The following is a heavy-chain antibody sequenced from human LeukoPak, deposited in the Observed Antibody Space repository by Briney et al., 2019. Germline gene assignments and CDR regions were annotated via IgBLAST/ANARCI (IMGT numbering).Heavy chain of an antibody. Sequence: GGSLRLSCAASGFTFSSYSMNWVRQAPGKGLEWVSSISSSSSYIYYADSVKGRFTISRDNAKNSLYLQMNSLRAEATAVYYCARDKSIGQRLYIVVVPAAMFGVSGFDTWGQGTLVTVSS. CDR1: GFTFSSYS. D-gene: IGHD2-2*01. J-gene: IGHJ5*02. CDR2: ISSSSSYI. V-gene: IGHV3-21*01. CDR3: ARDKSIGQRLYIVVVPAAMFGVSGFDT.